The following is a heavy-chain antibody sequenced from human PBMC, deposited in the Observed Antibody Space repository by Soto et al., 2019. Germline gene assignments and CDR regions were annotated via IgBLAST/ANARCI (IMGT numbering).Heavy chain of an antibody. CDR3: AICHSYGYPLDY. D-gene: IGHD5-18*01. J-gene: IGHJ4*02. Sequence: GASVNVSCKASGYTFTSYCISWVRQAPGQGLEWMGWISAYNGNTNYAQKLQGRVTMTTDTSTSTAYMELRSLRSDDTAVYYCAICHSYGYPLDYWGQGTLVTVSS. V-gene: IGHV1-18*01. CDR2: ISAYNGNT. CDR1: GYTFTSYC.